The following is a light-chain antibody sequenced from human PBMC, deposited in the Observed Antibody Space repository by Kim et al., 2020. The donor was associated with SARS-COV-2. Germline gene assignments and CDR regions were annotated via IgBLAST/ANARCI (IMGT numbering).Light chain of an antibody. CDR3: QQYGSSPRT. CDR1: QSVSSSY. V-gene: IGKV3-20*01. Sequence: SPGESATLSCRASQSVSSSYLAWYQPKPGQAPRLLIYGASSRATGIPDRFSGSGSGTDFTLTISRLEPEDFAVYYCQQYGSSPRTFGQGTKVDIK. CDR2: GAS. J-gene: IGKJ1*01.